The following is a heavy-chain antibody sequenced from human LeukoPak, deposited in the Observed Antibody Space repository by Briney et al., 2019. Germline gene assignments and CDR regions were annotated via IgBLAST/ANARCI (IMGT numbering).Heavy chain of an antibody. Sequence: ASVKVSCKASGGTFSSYAISWVRKAPGQGLEWMGRIIPILGIANYAQKFQGRVTITADKSTSTAYMELSSLRSEDTAVYYCARDQGMEGAYFDYWGQGTLVTVSS. D-gene: IGHD1-26*01. V-gene: IGHV1-69*04. CDR3: ARDQGMEGAYFDY. J-gene: IGHJ4*02. CDR1: GGTFSSYA. CDR2: IIPILGIA.